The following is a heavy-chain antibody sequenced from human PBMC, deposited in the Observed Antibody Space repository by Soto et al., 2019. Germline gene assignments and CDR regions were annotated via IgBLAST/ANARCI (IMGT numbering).Heavy chain of an antibody. CDR3: ARVSCSGGSCYREDYYYYYGMDV. CDR1: GFTLSDYY. D-gene: IGHD2-15*01. Sequence: GGSLRLSCAASGFTLSDYYMTWIRQAPGKGLEWISYISTNSRYTKYADSVKGRFTISRDDAKNSLYLQMNSLRAEDTAVYYCARVSCSGGSCYREDYYYYYGMDVWGQGTTVTVSS. CDR2: ISTNSRYT. J-gene: IGHJ6*02. V-gene: IGHV3-11*05.